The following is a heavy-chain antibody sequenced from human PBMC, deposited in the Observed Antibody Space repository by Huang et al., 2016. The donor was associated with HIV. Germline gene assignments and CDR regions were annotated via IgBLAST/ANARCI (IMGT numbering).Heavy chain of an antibody. CDR1: GFPFNNHA. CDR3: ARAKDTWDAYDI. V-gene: IGHV3-30-3*01. CDR2: RSNEGSNN. Sequence: QVQLVESGGGVVQPGRSLRLSCAASGFPFNNHAMHWVRQAAGKGLDWVAVRSNEGSNNYYADSVKGRFTISRDSSKSTLFLHMTSLRTEDTAVYYCARAKDTWDAYDIWGQGTMVMVSS. D-gene: IGHD5-18*01. J-gene: IGHJ3*02.